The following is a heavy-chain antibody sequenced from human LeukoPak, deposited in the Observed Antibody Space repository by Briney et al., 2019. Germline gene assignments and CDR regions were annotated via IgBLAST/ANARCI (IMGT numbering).Heavy chain of an antibody. V-gene: IGHV1-18*01. CDR1: GYTFTSYG. J-gene: IGHJ3*02. D-gene: IGHD3-22*01. Sequence: ASVKVSCKASGYTFTSYGISWVRQAPGQGLEWMGWISAYNGNTNYAQKLQGRVTMTTDTSTSTAYMELRSLRSDGTAVYYCARDRDSSGHWAFDIWGQGTMVTVSS. CDR2: ISAYNGNT. CDR3: ARDRDSSGHWAFDI.